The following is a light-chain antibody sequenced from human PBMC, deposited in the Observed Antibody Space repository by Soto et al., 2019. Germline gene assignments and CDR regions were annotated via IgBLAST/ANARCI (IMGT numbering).Light chain of an antibody. V-gene: IGKV1-39*01. Sequence: ISLTQSLSSLSASVGDTVTITCRASQGISSYLAWYQQKPGKAPKLLIYAASSLLGGVPSRFSGSGSGTDFTLTISSLQPEDFAIYYCQQSYSTPQTFGQGTKVDIK. CDR1: QGISSY. CDR2: AAS. CDR3: QQSYSTPQT. J-gene: IGKJ1*01.